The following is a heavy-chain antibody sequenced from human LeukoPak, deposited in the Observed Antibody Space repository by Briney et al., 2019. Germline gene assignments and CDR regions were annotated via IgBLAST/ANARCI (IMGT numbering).Heavy chain of an antibody. CDR1: PYTFNKYY. CDR2: INPSGRST. V-gene: IGHV1-46*02. D-gene: IGHD1-1*01. J-gene: IGHJ5*02. CDR3: ARDSVELERRNWFDP. Sequence: ASVKVSCKASPYTFNKYYIHWVRQAPGQGPEWMGVINPSGRSTSYAQQFRGGVTMTRDTSTSTVYMDLSGLRSEDTAVYYCARDSVELERRNWFDPWGQGTLVTVSS.